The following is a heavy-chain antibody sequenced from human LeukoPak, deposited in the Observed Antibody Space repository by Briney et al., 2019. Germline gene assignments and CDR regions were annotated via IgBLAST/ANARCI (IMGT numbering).Heavy chain of an antibody. CDR1: RFPFSWYA. Sequence: GGSLRLSCSASRFPFSWYAMHWVRQAPGKGLEWVAVTWYDGSNKYYADSVKGRFTISRDNSKNTLYLQMNSLRAEDTAVYYCARDRAQWLVSYNFDYWGQGTLVTVSS. J-gene: IGHJ4*02. CDR3: ARDRAQWLVSYNFDY. D-gene: IGHD6-19*01. V-gene: IGHV3-33*08. CDR2: TWYDGSNK.